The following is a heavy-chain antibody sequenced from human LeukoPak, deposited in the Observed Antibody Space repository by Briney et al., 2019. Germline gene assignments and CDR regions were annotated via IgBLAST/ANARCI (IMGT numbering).Heavy chain of an antibody. V-gene: IGHV3-21*04. D-gene: IGHD5-12*01. J-gene: IGHJ4*02. CDR2: ISSSSTYI. CDR3: AKGVYSGYDFLDY. CDR1: GFTFSSYS. Sequence: PGGSLRLSCAASGFTFSSYSMFWVRQAPGKGLEWVSSISSSSTYIYYADSVKGRFTISRDNSKNTLYLQMNSLRAEDTAVYYCAKGVYSGYDFLDYWGQGTLVTVSS.